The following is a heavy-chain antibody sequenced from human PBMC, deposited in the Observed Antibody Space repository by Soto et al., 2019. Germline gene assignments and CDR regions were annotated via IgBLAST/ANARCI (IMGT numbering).Heavy chain of an antibody. V-gene: IGHV4-34*01. D-gene: IGHD5-18*01. CDR3: ARGYDTALAPIF. J-gene: IGHJ4*02. Sequence: SETLSLTCAVYGGSFSSYHWSWIRQTPGKGLEWIGEINHLTTTNYNPSLKSRVIISLDTPKNQFSLKLSSVTAADTAVYYCARGYDTALAPIFWGQGILVTV. CDR1: GGSFSSYH. CDR2: INHLTTT.